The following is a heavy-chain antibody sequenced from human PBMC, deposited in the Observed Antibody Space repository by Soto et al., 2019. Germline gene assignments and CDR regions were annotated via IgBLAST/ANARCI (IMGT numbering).Heavy chain of an antibody. J-gene: IGHJ3*02. V-gene: IGHV4-59*01. CDR2: IYYSGST. CDR3: AREGTMITFGGVIVAGAFDI. D-gene: IGHD3-16*02. CDR1: GGSISSYY. Sequence: QVQLQESGPGLVKPSETLSLTCTVSGGSISSYYWSWIRQPPGKGLEWIGYIYYSGSTNYNPSLKSRVAISVDTSKNQFSLKLSYVTAADTVVYYCAREGTMITFGGVIVAGAFDIWGQGTMVTVSS.